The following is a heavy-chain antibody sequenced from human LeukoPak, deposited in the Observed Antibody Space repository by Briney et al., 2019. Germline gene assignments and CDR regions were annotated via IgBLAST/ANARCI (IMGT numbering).Heavy chain of an antibody. V-gene: IGHV1-18*01. CDR3: ARDTPSRRDGYDFDY. CDR2: ISGYNGNT. CDR1: GYTFTSYG. J-gene: IGHJ4*02. D-gene: IGHD5-24*01. Sequence: ASVKLSCKASGYTFTSYGICWVRQAPGQGLEWMGWISGYNGNTNYAQELQGRVTMTTDTSTSAAYMELRSLRSDDTAVYYCARDTPSRRDGYDFDYWGQGTLVTVSS.